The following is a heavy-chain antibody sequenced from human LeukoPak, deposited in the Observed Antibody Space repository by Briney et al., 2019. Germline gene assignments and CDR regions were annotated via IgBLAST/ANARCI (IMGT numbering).Heavy chain of an antibody. Sequence: PSETLSLTCTVSGGSISSGSYYWSWIRQPAGKGLEWIGRIYTSGSTNYNPSLKSRVTISVDTSKNQFSLKLSSVTAADTAVYYCAREEVVVVPAALYYYYYYMDVWGKGTTVTVSS. CDR2: IYTSGST. CDR1: GGSISSGSYY. D-gene: IGHD2-2*01. J-gene: IGHJ6*03. CDR3: AREEVVVVPAALYYYYYYMDV. V-gene: IGHV4-61*02.